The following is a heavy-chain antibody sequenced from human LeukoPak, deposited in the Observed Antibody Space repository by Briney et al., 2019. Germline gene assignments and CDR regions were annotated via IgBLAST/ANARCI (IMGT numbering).Heavy chain of an antibody. D-gene: IGHD1-26*01. CDR2: IYHDGST. V-gene: IGHV4-59*01. CDR1: GGSISGSF. J-gene: IGHJ4*02. CDR3: ARHQMGANSFDF. Sequence: AETLSLTCAVSGGSISGSFWSWIRQPPGKGLEWIGYIYHDGSTKYNPSIKSPVNLSVATSKNQFSLRPTSVTAADTAVYYCARHQMGANSFDFWGQGILVTVSS.